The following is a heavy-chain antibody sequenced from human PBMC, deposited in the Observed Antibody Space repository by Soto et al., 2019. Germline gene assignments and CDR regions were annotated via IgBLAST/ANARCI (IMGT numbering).Heavy chain of an antibody. CDR2: ISSNGGST. J-gene: IGHJ4*02. CDR3: ARGPAFFDY. CDR1: GFSFNNYA. Sequence: EVQLVESGGGLVQPGGSLRLSCAASGFSFNNYAMRWVRQAPGKGLANVSTISSNGGSTYYASSVKGRFTISRDNSKNTLYLQMVSLRAEDMAVYYCARGPAFFDYWGQGTLVTVSS. V-gene: IGHV3-64*01.